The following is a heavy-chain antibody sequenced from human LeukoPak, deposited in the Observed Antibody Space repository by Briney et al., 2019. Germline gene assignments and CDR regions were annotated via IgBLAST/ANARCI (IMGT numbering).Heavy chain of an antibody. CDR2: ISWNSGSI. CDR3: AKAEQWLDGSLDY. CDR1: GFTFDVFA. D-gene: IGHD6-19*01. Sequence: GGSLRLSCAASGFTFDVFALHGVGQAPGKGRGGGSGISWNSGSIGYADSVKGRFTISRDNAKNSLYLQMNSLRAEDTALYYCAKAEQWLDGSLDYWGQGTLVTVSS. V-gene: IGHV3-9*01. J-gene: IGHJ4*02.